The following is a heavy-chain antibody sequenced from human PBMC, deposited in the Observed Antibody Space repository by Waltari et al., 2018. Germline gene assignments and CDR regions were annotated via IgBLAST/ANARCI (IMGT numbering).Heavy chain of an antibody. CDR2: VYTSGST. V-gene: IGHV4-61*02. Sequence: QVQLQESGPGLVKPSQTLSLTCTVSGGSISSGSYYGSWIRQPAGKGLEWIGRVYTSGSTNYNPSLKSRVTISVDTSKNQFSLKLSSVTAADTAVYYCARGRGYSSTWGQGTLVTVSS. D-gene: IGHD6-13*01. CDR3: ARGRGYSST. CDR1: GGSISSGSYY. J-gene: IGHJ5*02.